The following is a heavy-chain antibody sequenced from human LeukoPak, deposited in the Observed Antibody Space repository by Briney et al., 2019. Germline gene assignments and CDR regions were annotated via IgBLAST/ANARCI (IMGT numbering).Heavy chain of an antibody. J-gene: IGHJ4*02. Sequence: PSETLSLTCTVSAGSISLYNTYYWNWIRQSPGKGLEWIGYIYYSGSTSYNPSLKSRVTISVDTFSNQFSLKLTSVTAADTAIYYCAKSDYYGASDYWGQGTLVTVSS. D-gene: IGHD3-10*01. V-gene: IGHV4-59*01. CDR3: AKSDYYGASDY. CDR2: IYYSGST. CDR1: AGSISLYNTYY.